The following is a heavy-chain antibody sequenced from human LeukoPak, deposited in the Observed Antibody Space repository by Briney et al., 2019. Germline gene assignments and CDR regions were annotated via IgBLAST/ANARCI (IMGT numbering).Heavy chain of an antibody. CDR3: ARVATTNYPFDY. CDR1: GGSVSSSSYF. CDR2: IYYSGTT. Sequence: PSETLSLTCTVSGGSVSSSSYFWGWIRQPPGKGLEWIGNIYYSGTTYYNPSLKSRVTISVDTSKNQFSLKLSSVTAADTAVYYCARVATTNYPFDYWGQGTLVTVSS. V-gene: IGHV4-39*07. D-gene: IGHD1-26*01. J-gene: IGHJ4*02.